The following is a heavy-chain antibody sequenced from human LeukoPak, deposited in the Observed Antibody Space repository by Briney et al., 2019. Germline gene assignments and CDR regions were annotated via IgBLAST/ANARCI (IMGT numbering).Heavy chain of an antibody. CDR2: ISYDGSNK. Sequence: GGSLRLSCAASGFTFSSYAMHWVRQAPGKGLEWVAVISYDGSNKYYADSVKGRFTISRDNSKNTLYLQMNSLRAEDTAVYYCARDDITGTTPLDYWGQGTLVTVSS. V-gene: IGHV3-30-3*01. CDR1: GFTFSSYA. D-gene: IGHD1-7*01. CDR3: ARDDITGTTPLDY. J-gene: IGHJ4*02.